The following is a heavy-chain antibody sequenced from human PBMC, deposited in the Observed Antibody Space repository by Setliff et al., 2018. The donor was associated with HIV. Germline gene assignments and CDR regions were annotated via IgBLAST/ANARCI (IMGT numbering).Heavy chain of an antibody. CDR1: GITFSRFW. D-gene: IGHD6-13*01. CDR2: ITSGSGYI. V-gene: IGHV3-21*04. J-gene: IGHJ4*02. CDR3: AREDSSWYGSLDY. Sequence: PGGSLRLSCEASGITFSRFWMSWVRQAPGKGLEWVSCITSGSGYIYYADSVKGRFTISRDNSKNTVYLQMNSLRAEDMAIYYCAREDSSWYGSLDYWGQGTPVTVSS.